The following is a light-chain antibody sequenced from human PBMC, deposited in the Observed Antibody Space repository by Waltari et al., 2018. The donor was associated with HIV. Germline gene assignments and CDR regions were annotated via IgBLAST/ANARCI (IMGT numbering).Light chain of an antibody. CDR1: NLGEKL. V-gene: IGLV3-1*01. Sequence: SYELTQPSSVSVSPGQTVRITCSGDNLGEKLVCWYHQKPGQSPLLLIYADKKRPSGIPERFAASNSGNTATLAITETQTMDEADYYCQTWDNSAGVFGGGTKLTVL. CDR3: QTWDNSAGV. J-gene: IGLJ2*01. CDR2: ADK.